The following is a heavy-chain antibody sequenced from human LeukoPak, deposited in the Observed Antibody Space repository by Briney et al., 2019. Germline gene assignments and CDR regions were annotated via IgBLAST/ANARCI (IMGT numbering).Heavy chain of an antibody. CDR2: ISTDGSGT. Sequence: PGGSLRLSCAASGFTFSSYWMHWVRQAPGKGLVWVAHISTDGSGTTYADSVKGRFTISRDNAKNTVYLQMNSLRAEDTAVYYCTRTRCSSTGYCFDYWGQGTLVTVSS. D-gene: IGHD2-2*01. CDR3: TRTRCSSTGYCFDY. CDR1: GFTFSSYW. V-gene: IGHV3-74*01. J-gene: IGHJ4*02.